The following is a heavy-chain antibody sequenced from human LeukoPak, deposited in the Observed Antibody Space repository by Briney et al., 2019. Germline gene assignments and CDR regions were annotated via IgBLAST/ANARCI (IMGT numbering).Heavy chain of an antibody. Sequence: SETLSLTCPVSGASISSGGYYWTWIRQLPGKGLEWIGYIYYTGSTNYNPSLKSRVTISLDTSENQFSLKLTSVTAPDTAIYYCARGRAAPNYSSGVDVWGQGTTVTVSS. CDR3: ARGRAAPNYSSGVDV. J-gene: IGHJ6*02. CDR1: GASISSGGYY. D-gene: IGHD6-25*01. CDR2: IYYTGST. V-gene: IGHV4-31*03.